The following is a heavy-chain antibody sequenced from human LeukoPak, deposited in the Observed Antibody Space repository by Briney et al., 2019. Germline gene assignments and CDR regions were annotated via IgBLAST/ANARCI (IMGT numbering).Heavy chain of an antibody. CDR1: GYIFTGYY. D-gene: IGHD3-16*01. Sequence: ASVEVSCKASGYIFTGYYLFWVRQAPGQGLEWMGWINPNGGATRYAQKFQGRVTLTCDTSIRTTYMELSSLTYDDTAVYYCARDERYSDADHHYPDLGYWGQGTLVTVSS. CDR2: INPNGGAT. CDR3: ARDERYSDADHHYPDLGY. V-gene: IGHV1-2*02. J-gene: IGHJ4*02.